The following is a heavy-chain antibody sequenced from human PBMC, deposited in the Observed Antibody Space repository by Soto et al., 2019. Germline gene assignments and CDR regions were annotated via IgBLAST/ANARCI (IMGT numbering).Heavy chain of an antibody. CDR3: AKGSGYSGYDYYYYYGMDV. D-gene: IGHD5-12*01. Sequence: PVGSLRLSCAASGFTFSSYAISWVRQAPGKGLEWVSAISGSGGSTYYADSVKGRFTISRDNSKNTLYLQMNSLRAEDTAVYYCAKGSGYSGYDYYYYYGMDVWXQGTTVTVSS. V-gene: IGHV3-23*01. CDR2: ISGSGGST. CDR1: GFTFSSYA. J-gene: IGHJ6*02.